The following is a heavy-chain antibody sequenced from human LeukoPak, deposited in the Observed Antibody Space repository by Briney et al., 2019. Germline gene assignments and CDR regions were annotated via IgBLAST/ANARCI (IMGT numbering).Heavy chain of an antibody. CDR1: GYSFTSCD. CDR2: MNTNRGNT. J-gene: IGHJ4*02. D-gene: IGHD1-26*01. CDR3: ARARRVGAIYFYY. V-gene: IGHV1-8*02. Sequence: ASVKLSCKSSGYSFTSCDFNWIWLRPGPGLELKGWMNTNRGNTGNDQKFQGRVTMTTDTSISTAYLELRRPRSDDDTVFYCARARRVGAIYFYYCGQGGLVTVS.